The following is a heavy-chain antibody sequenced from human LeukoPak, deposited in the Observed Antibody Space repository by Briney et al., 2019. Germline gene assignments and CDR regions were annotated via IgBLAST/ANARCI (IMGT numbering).Heavy chain of an antibody. J-gene: IGHJ4*02. D-gene: IGHD3-22*01. CDR3: AREGYYDSSGYYPD. CDR1: GFTFSSYW. Sequence: GGSLRLSCAASGFTFSSYWMSWVRQAPGKGLEWVANIKQDGSEKYYVDSVKGRFTISRDNAKNSLYLQMNSLRAEDTAVYYCAREGYYDSSGYYPDWGQGTLVTVSS. CDR2: IKQDGSEK. V-gene: IGHV3-7*01.